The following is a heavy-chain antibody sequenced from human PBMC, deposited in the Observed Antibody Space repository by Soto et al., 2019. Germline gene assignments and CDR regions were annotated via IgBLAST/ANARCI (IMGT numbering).Heavy chain of an antibody. CDR1: GGTFSSYA. Sequence: QVQLVQSGAEVKKPGSSVKVSCKASGGTFSSYAISWVRQAPGQGLEWMGGIIPIFGTANYAQKFQGRVTITADESTSTADMELSSLRSEDTAVYYCAREGLRDGYNLPDLWGRGTLVTVSS. J-gene: IGHJ2*01. D-gene: IGHD5-12*01. V-gene: IGHV1-69*12. CDR3: AREGLRDGYNLPDL. CDR2: IIPIFGTA.